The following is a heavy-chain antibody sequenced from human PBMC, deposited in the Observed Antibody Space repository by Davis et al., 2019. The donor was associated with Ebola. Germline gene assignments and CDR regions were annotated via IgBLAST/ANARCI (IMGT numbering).Heavy chain of an antibody. CDR3: ARDKAAAGTIGFDP. V-gene: IGHV4-31*03. J-gene: IGHJ5*02. D-gene: IGHD6-13*01. CDR2: IYYSGST. Sequence: PSETLSLTCTVSGGSISSGGYYWSWIRQHPGKGLEWIGYIYYSGSTYYNPSLKSRVTISVDTSKNQFSLKLSSVTAAETAVYYCARDKAAAGTIGFDPWGQGTLVTVSS. CDR1: GGSISSGGYY.